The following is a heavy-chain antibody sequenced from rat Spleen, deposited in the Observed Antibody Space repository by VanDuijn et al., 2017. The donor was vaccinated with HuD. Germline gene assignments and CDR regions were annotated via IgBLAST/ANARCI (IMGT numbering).Heavy chain of an antibody. Sequence: EVQLVESGGGLVQPGRSLKFSCAASGFTFSDYAMAWVRQAPKKGLEWVATIIYDGSSTYYRDSVKGRFTISRDNAKSTLYLQMDSLRSEDTATYYCARHGYGGYSSWYFDFWGPGTMVTVSS. CDR3: ARHGYGGYSSWYFDF. CDR1: GFTFSDYA. V-gene: IGHV5-17*01. D-gene: IGHD1-11*01. J-gene: IGHJ1*01. CDR2: IIYDGSST.